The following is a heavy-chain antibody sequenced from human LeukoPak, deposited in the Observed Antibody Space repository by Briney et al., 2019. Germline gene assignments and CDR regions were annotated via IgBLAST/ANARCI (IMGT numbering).Heavy chain of an antibody. V-gene: IGHV3-53*01. J-gene: IGHJ5*02. CDR2: FYRGGHT. CDR1: GFSVSSNY. Sequence: GGSLRLSCVDSGFSVSSNYLSWVRQAPGKGLEWVSVFYRGGHTYYADSVRGRFTVSRDNSKNTLYLQMNSLRAEDTAVYYCATGRGFDPWGQGTLVTVSS. CDR3: ATGRGFDP.